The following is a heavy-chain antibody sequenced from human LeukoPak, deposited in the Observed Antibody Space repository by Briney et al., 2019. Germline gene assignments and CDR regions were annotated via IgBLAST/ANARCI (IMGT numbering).Heavy chain of an antibody. CDR1: GFTFSSYA. V-gene: IGHV3-30-3*01. J-gene: IGHJ4*02. CDR2: ISYDGSNK. D-gene: IGHD3-3*01. CDR3: ARDYDSEYYFDY. Sequence: GGSLRLSCAASGFTFSSYAMHWVRQAPGKGLEWVAVISYDGSNKYYADSMKGRFTISRDNSKNTLYLQMNSLRAEDTAVYYCARDYDSEYYFDYWGQGTLVTVSS.